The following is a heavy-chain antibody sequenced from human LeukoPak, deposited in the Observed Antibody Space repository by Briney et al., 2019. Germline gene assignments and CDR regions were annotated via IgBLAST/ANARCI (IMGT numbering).Heavy chain of an antibody. CDR3: ARSLGYYYDSSGYPTVV. D-gene: IGHD3-22*01. CDR1: GGSISSYY. J-gene: IGHJ4*02. V-gene: IGHV4-59*01. CDR2: IYYSGST. Sequence: SETLSLTCTDSGGSISSYYWSWIRQPPGKGLEWIGYIYYSGSTNYNPSLKSRVTISVDTSKNQFSLKLSSVTAADTAVYYCARSLGYYYDSSGYPTVVWGQGTLVTVSS.